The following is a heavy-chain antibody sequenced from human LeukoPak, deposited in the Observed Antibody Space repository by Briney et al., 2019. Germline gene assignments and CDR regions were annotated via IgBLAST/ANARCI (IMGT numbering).Heavy chain of an antibody. D-gene: IGHD6-19*01. CDR3: AGVEYSSGWYDY. J-gene: IGHJ4*02. Sequence: GGSLRHSCLASASTFIRYWMDWVRQPQGRGRVWVSRINSDGRRKNCVDSVRARSTTSRDNAKNTLFLQMNSLRAEDTAVYYCAGVEYSSGWYDYWGQGTLVTVSS. CDR1: ASTFIRYW. CDR2: INSDGRRK. V-gene: IGHV3-74*01.